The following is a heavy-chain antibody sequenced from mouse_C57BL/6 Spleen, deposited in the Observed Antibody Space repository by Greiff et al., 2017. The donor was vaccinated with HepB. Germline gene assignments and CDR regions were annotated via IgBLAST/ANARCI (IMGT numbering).Heavy chain of an antibody. Sequence: VQLQQPGAELVMPGASVKLSCKASGYTFTSYWMHWVKQRPGQGLEWIGEIDPSDSYTNYNQKFKGKSTFTVDKSSSTAYMQLSSLTSEDSAVYYCARSYYGSRAWFAYWGQGTLVTVSA. CDR1: GYTFTSYW. D-gene: IGHD1-1*01. V-gene: IGHV1-69*01. CDR3: ARSYYGSRAWFAY. CDR2: IDPSDSYT. J-gene: IGHJ3*01.